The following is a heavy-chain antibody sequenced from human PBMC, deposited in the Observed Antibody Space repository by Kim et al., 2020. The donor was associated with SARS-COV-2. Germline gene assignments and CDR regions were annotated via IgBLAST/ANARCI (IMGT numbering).Heavy chain of an antibody. V-gene: IGHV1-69*13. J-gene: IGHJ6*02. CDR3: ARDFGRFVDSSSWSSYYYYGMDV. CDR1: GGTFSSYA. CDR2: IIPIFGTA. D-gene: IGHD6-13*01. Sequence: SVKVSCKASGGTFSSYAISWVRQAPGQGLEWMGGIIPIFGTANYAQKFQGRVTITADESTSTAYMELSSLRSEDTAVYYCARDFGRFVDSSSWSSYYYYGMDVWGQVTTVTVSS.